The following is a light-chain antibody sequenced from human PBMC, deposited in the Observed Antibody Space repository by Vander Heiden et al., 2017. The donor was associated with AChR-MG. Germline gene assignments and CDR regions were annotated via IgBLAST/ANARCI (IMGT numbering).Light chain of an antibody. CDR3: QQYGSSPWT. J-gene: IGKJ1*01. CDR2: GAS. V-gene: IGKV3-20*01. CDR1: EGGSRSY. Sequence: EIVLTQSPGTLSLSPGERATLSGRASEGGSRSYLACDKQKPGRGPRLLMYGASSRATGIPDRFSGSGYGTDFTLTISRLEPEDFAVYYCQQYGSSPWTFGQGTKVEIK.